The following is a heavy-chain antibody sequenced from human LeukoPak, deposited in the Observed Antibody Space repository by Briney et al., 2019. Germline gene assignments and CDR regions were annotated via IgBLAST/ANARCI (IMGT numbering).Heavy chain of an antibody. Sequence: KPSETLSLTCTVSGGSISSYYWSWIRQPPGKGMEWIGYIYYSGSTNYNPSLKSRVTISVDTSKNQFSLKLSSVTAADTAVYYCARAGSSGVNLDYWGQGTLVTVSS. D-gene: IGHD3-22*01. CDR1: GGSISSYY. CDR2: IYYSGST. CDR3: ARAGSSGVNLDY. J-gene: IGHJ4*02. V-gene: IGHV4-59*01.